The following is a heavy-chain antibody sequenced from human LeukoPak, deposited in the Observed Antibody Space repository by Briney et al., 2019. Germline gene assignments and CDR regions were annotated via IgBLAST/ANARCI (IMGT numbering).Heavy chain of an antibody. V-gene: IGHV3-66*01. CDR1: EFTVSTNY. CDR2: IYSGGNT. Sequence: GGSLRLSCAASEFTVSTNYMSWVRQAPGKGLEWVSVIYSGGNTYHADSVKGRFTISRDNSKNTVYLLMNSLRAEDTAVYYCARGPSSSWYQYFDLWGRGTLVTVSS. D-gene: IGHD6-13*01. J-gene: IGHJ2*01. CDR3: ARGPSSSWYQYFDL.